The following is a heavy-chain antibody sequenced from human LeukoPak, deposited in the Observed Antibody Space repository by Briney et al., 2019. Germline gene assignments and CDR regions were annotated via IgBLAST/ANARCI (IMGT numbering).Heavy chain of an antibody. V-gene: IGHV1-18*01. CDR3: ARDRSLELLWFGEASDY. D-gene: IGHD3-10*01. CDR1: GYTFTRYG. Sequence: ASVKVSCKASGYTFTRYGIRWVRQAPGQGLEWMGWISAYNGNTNYAQKLQGRVTMTTDTSTSTAYMELRSLRSDDTAVYYCARDRSLELLWFGEASDYWGQGTLVTVSS. CDR2: ISAYNGNT. J-gene: IGHJ4*02.